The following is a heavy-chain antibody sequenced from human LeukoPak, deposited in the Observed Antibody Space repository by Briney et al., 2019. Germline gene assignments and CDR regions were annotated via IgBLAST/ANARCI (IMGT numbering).Heavy chain of an antibody. V-gene: IGHV3-74*01. D-gene: IGHD1-26*01. J-gene: IGHJ3*02. CDR1: GFTFSSYW. CDR3: ARRGGNYYGVGAFDI. Sequence: GGSLRLSCAASGFTFSSYWMHWVRQAPGPGLVWVSRINSDGSTTTYADSVKGRFTISRDNAKNTLYLQMNSLRAEDSAVYYCARRGGNYYGVGAFDIRGQGTMVTVSS. CDR2: INSDGSTT.